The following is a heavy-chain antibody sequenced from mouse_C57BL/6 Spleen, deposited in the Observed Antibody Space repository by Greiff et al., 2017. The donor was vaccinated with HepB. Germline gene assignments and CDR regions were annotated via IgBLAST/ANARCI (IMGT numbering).Heavy chain of an antibody. CDR1: GYTFTSYW. CDR3: AREVYYDYDEGYWYFDV. V-gene: IGHV1-64*01. CDR2: IHPNSGST. Sequence: VQLQQPGAELVKPGASVKLSCKASGYTFTSYWMHWVKQRPGQGLEWIGMIHPNSGSTNYNEKFKSKATLTVDKSSSTAYMQLSSLTSEDSAVYYCAREVYYDYDEGYWYFDVWGTGTTVTVSS. J-gene: IGHJ1*03. D-gene: IGHD2-4*01.